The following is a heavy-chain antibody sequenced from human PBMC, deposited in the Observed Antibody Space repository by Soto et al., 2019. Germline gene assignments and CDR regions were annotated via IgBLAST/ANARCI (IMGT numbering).Heavy chain of an antibody. Sequence: LSLKCTGSGGSIMTISYEWPWTRQPPGKGPDWSGSIDYSGMSQYNPSRKSRVTMSVDTSKNQFSLNLRSVTATDTAVYFCARLGGAGYSSGWFSPCGQGTLFTVSS. V-gene: IGHV4-39*01. CDR3: ARLGGAGYSSGWFSP. CDR2: IDYSGMS. J-gene: IGHJ5*02. D-gene: IGHD6-19*01. CDR1: GGSIMTISYE.